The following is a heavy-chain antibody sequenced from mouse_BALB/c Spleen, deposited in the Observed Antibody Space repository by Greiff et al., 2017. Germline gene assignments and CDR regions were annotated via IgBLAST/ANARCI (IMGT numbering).Heavy chain of an antibody. Sequence: VQLQQSGPSLVKPSQTLSLTCSVTGDSITSGYWNWIRKFPGNKLEYMGYISYSGSTYYNPSLKSRISITRDTSKNQYYLQLNSVTTEDTATYYCARWDYGSSWAMDYWGQGTSVTVSA. CDR1: GDSITSGY. V-gene: IGHV3-8*02. D-gene: IGHD1-1*01. J-gene: IGHJ4*01. CDR3: ARWDYGSSWAMDY. CDR2: ISYSGST.